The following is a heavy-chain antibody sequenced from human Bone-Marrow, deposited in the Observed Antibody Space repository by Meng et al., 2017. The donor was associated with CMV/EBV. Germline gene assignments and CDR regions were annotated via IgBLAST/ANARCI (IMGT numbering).Heavy chain of an antibody. CDR2: IRSKANSYAT. V-gene: IGHV3-73*01. Sequence: GESLKISCAASGFTFSGSAMHWVRQASGKGLEWVGRIRSKANSYATAYAASVKGRFTISRDDSKNTAYLQMNSLKTEDTAVYYCTRPWAGGDTGTDYWGQGTLVTFYS. J-gene: IGHJ4*02. CDR1: GFTFSGSA. D-gene: IGHD3-16*01. CDR3: TRPWAGGDTGTDY.